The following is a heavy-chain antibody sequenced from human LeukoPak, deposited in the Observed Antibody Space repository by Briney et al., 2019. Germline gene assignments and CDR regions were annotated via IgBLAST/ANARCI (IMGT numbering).Heavy chain of an antibody. CDR1: GYTFTGYY. CDR3: ARGITMVRGVIMNYFDY. Sequence: GASVKVSCKASGYTFTGYYMHWVRQAPGQGLEWMGWINPNSGGTNYAQKFQGRVTMTRDTSISTAYMELSRLRSDDTAVCYCARGITMVRGVIMNYFDYWGQGTLVTVSS. D-gene: IGHD3-10*01. CDR2: INPNSGGT. V-gene: IGHV1-2*02. J-gene: IGHJ4*02.